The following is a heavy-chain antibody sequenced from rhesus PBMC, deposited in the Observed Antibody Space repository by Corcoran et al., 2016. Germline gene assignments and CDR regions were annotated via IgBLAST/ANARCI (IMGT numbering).Heavy chain of an antibody. Sequence: EVQLVESGGGLVQPGGSLRLSCAASGFTFSSYGMSWVRQDPGKGLECVLSISSANSYISYADSLQGRFTIPRDNAKNSLSLQMNSLRAEDTAVYYCTSMSGTTSYFEFWGQGALVTVSS. CDR2: ISSANSYI. CDR3: TSMSGTTSYFEF. V-gene: IGHV3S16*01. D-gene: IGHD1-20*01. J-gene: IGHJ1*01. CDR1: GFTFSSYG.